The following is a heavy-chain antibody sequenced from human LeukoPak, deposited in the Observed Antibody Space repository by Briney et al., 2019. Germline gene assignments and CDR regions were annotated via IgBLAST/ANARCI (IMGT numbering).Heavy chain of an antibody. V-gene: IGHV1-2*02. CDR1: GYTFTGCY. D-gene: IGHD5-12*01. J-gene: IGHJ5*02. CDR3: AREGIVATRSWFDP. Sequence: GASVKVSCKASGYTFTGCYMHWVRQAPGQGLEWMGWINPNSGGTNYAQKFQGRVTMTRDTSISTAYMELSRLRSDDTAVYYCAREGIVATRSWFDPWGQGTLVTVSS. CDR2: INPNSGGT.